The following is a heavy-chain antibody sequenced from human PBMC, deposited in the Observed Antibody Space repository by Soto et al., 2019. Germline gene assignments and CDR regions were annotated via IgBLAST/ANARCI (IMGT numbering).Heavy chain of an antibody. V-gene: IGHV1-46*01. D-gene: IGHD5-18*01. CDR3: AREPNESYYFDY. J-gene: IGHJ4*02. CDR2: IRPSGGRT. Sequence: QVHLVQSGAEVKKPGASVKVSCKASGYTFTNYYIHWVRQAPGQGLEWLGIIRPSGGRTEYAQRFQGSVTMTRDTSTSTVYMELTSLTSEDTAVYYCAREPNESYYFDYWGQGTLGTVSS. CDR1: GYTFTNYY.